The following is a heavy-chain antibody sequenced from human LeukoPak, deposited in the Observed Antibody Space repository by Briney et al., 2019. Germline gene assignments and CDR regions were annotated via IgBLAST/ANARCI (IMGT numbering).Heavy chain of an antibody. CDR2: IYHSGST. V-gene: IGHV4-38-2*02. Sequence: SETLSLTCTVSGYSISSGYYRGWIRQPPGKGLEWIGSIYHSGSTYYNPSLKSRVTISVDTSKNQFSLKLSSVTAADTAVYYCATTMVRGVYYFDYWGQGTLVTVSS. CDR3: ATTMVRGVYYFDY. CDR1: GYSISSGYY. D-gene: IGHD3-10*01. J-gene: IGHJ4*02.